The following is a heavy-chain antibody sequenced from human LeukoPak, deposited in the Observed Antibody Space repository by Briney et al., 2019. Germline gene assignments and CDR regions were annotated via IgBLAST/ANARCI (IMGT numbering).Heavy chain of an antibody. Sequence: GGSLRRSCAASGFTFSSYAMSWVRQAPGKGLEWVSAISGSGGSTYYADSVKGRFTISRDNSKNTLYLQMNSLRAEDTAVYYCAKAADGYNYRNWFDPWGQGTLVTVSS. CDR2: ISGSGGST. CDR3: AKAADGYNYRNWFDP. D-gene: IGHD5-24*01. CDR1: GFTFSSYA. V-gene: IGHV3-23*01. J-gene: IGHJ5*02.